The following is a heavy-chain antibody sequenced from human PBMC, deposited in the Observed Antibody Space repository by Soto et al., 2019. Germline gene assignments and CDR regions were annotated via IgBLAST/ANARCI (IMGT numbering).Heavy chain of an antibody. J-gene: IGHJ4*02. CDR3: ARVQQPHCYFDY. V-gene: IGHV1-3*01. CDR1: GYTFTSYA. Sequence: ASVKVSCKASGYTFTSYAMHWVRQAPGQRLEWMGWINAGNGNTKYSQKFQGRVTITRDTSASTAYMELSSLRSEDTAVYYCARVQQPHCYFDYWGQGTLVTVSS. CDR2: INAGNGNT. D-gene: IGHD6-13*01.